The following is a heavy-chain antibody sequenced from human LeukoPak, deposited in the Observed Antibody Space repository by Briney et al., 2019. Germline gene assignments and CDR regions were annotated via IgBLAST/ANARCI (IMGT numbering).Heavy chain of an antibody. CDR1: GFTFSSYW. D-gene: IGHD6-6*01. J-gene: IGHJ5*02. Sequence: PVGALRLSCAASGFTFSSYWMSWVRQAPGKGLEWVANIKQDGSEKYYVDSVKGRFTISRDNAKNSLYLQMNSLRAEDTAVYYCARGDDHQYSSSSGWFDPWGQGTLVTVSS. CDR3: ARGDDHQYSSSSGWFDP. V-gene: IGHV3-7*01. CDR2: IKQDGSEK.